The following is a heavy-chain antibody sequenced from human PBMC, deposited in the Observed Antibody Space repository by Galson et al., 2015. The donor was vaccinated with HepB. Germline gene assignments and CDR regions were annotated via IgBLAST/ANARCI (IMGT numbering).Heavy chain of an antibody. J-gene: IGHJ6*02. CDR1: GFTFSSYG. CDR3: AKEAGDESYDILTGYYYYYGMDV. Sequence: SLRLSCAASGFTFSSYGMHWVRQAPGKGLEWVAFIRYDGSNKYYADSVKGRFTISRDNSKNTLYLQMNSLRAEDTAVYYCAKEAGDESYDILTGYYYYYGMDVWGQGTTVTVSS. CDR2: IRYDGSNK. D-gene: IGHD3-9*01. V-gene: IGHV3-30*02.